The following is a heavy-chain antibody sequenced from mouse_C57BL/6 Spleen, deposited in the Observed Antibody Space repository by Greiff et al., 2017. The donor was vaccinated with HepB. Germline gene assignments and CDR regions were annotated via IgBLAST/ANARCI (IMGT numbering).Heavy chain of an antibody. CDR3: ARSNYDYDVGDY. Sequence: QVQLQQSGAELVRPGTSVKVSCKASGYAFTNYLIEWVKQRPGQGLEWIGVINPGSGGTNYNEKFKGKATLTADKSSSTAYMQLSSLTSEDSAVYFCARSNYDYDVGDYWGQGTTLTVSS. J-gene: IGHJ2*01. V-gene: IGHV1-54*01. CDR1: GYAFTNYL. CDR2: INPGSGGT. D-gene: IGHD2-4*01.